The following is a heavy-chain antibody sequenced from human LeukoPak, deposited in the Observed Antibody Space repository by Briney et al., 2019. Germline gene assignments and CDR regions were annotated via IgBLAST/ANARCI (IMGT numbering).Heavy chain of an antibody. V-gene: IGHV4-38-2*02. CDR2: IYHSGST. Sequence: NPSETLSLTCAVSGYSISFGYYWGWIRQPPGKGLEWIGSIYHSGSTYYNPSLKSRVTISVDTSKNQFSLKLSSVTAADTAVYYCARDKHYDFWSGYHPYDAFDIWGQGTMVTVSS. D-gene: IGHD3-3*01. CDR3: ARDKHYDFWSGYHPYDAFDI. J-gene: IGHJ3*02. CDR1: GYSISFGYY.